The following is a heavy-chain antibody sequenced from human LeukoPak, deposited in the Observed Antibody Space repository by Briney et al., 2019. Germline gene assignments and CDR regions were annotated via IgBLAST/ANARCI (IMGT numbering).Heavy chain of an antibody. D-gene: IGHD6-13*01. Sequence: SETLSLTCTVSGGSISSYYWSWIRQPPGKGLEWIGYIYYSRSTNYNPSLKSRVTISVDTSKNQFSLKLSSVTAADTAVYYCARRVAAAGGWFDPWGQGTLVTVSS. CDR3: ARRVAAAGGWFDP. V-gene: IGHV4-59*08. CDR1: GGSISSYY. J-gene: IGHJ5*02. CDR2: IYYSRST.